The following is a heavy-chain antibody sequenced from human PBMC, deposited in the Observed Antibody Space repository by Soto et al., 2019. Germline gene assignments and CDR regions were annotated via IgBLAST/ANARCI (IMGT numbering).Heavy chain of an antibody. Sequence: QVQLQESGPGLVKPSGTLSLTCAVSGGSISSSNWWSWVRQPPGKGLEWIGEIYHSGSTNYNPSLKSRVTISVDKSQNQFSLKLSSVTAADTAVYYCARDKGVETPPPDAFDIWGQGTMVTVSS. CDR3: ARDKGVETPPPDAFDI. D-gene: IGHD2-15*01. V-gene: IGHV4-4*02. CDR2: IYHSGST. J-gene: IGHJ3*02. CDR1: GGSISSSNW.